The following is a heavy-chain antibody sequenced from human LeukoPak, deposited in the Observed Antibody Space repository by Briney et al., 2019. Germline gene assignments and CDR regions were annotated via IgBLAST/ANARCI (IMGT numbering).Heavy chain of an antibody. CDR1: GFTVSSNH. Sequence: GGSLRLSCAASGFTVSSNHMSWVRQAPGKGLEWVSGIYGGGSSYYADSVKGRSTISRDNSKNTVYLQMNSLRAEDTAVYYCTRDWTARSNAFDIWGQGTMVTVSS. D-gene: IGHD3/OR15-3a*01. J-gene: IGHJ3*02. CDR2: IYGGGSS. V-gene: IGHV3-53*01. CDR3: TRDWTARSNAFDI.